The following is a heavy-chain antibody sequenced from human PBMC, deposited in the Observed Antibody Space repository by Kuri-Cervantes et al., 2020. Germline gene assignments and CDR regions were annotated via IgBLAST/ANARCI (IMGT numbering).Heavy chain of an antibody. V-gene: IGHV3-53*01. D-gene: IGHD2-8*02. CDR2: IYSGGST. J-gene: IGHJ6*02. CDR1: GFTVSSNY. Sequence: GESLKISCAASGFTVSSNYMSWVRQAPGKGLEWVSVIYSGGSTYYADSVKGRFTISRDSSKNTLYLQMNSLRAEDTAVYYCAREGPYWARYYYYGMDVWGQGTTVTVSS. CDR3: AREGPYWARYYYYGMDV.